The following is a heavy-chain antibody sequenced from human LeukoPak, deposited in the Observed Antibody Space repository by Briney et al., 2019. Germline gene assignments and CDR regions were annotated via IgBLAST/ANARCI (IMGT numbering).Heavy chain of an antibody. CDR1: GYSISSGYY. CDR3: ARVRGGDYGRQKYNWFDP. D-gene: IGHD4-17*01. Sequence: PSETLSLTCTVSGYSISSGYYWGWIRQPPGKGLEWIGSIYLSGNTYYNPSLKSRVTISVDTSKNQFSLKLNSVTAADTAMYYCARVRGGDYGRQKYNWFDPWGQGTLVTVSS. J-gene: IGHJ5*02. CDR2: IYLSGNT. V-gene: IGHV4-38-2*02.